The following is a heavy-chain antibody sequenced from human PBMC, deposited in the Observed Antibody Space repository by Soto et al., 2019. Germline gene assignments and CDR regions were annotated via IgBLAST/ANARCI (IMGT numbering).Heavy chain of an antibody. Sequence: PGGSLRLSCAASGFTFSSYEMNWVRQAPGKGLEWVSYISSSGSTIYYADSVKGRFTISRDNAKNSLYLQMNSLRAEDTAVYYCAXDLYDFWSGAYYYYGMDVWGQGTTVTVSS. V-gene: IGHV3-48*03. J-gene: IGHJ6*02. CDR1: GFTFSSYE. CDR3: AXDLYDFWSGAYYYYGMDV. D-gene: IGHD3-3*01. CDR2: ISSSGSTI.